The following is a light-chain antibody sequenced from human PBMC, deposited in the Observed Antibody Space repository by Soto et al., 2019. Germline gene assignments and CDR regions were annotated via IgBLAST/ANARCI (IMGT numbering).Light chain of an antibody. Sequence: DIQMTQSPSSLSASVGDRVTITCRASQSVTTYLNWYQHKPGKAPQLLIYGASRLQSGVPSRFSASGSATDFALTITSLQSEDCAIYYCQQYHTWPITFGGGTKVDIK. CDR3: QQYHTWPIT. J-gene: IGKJ4*01. CDR1: QSVTTY. V-gene: IGKV1-39*01. CDR2: GAS.